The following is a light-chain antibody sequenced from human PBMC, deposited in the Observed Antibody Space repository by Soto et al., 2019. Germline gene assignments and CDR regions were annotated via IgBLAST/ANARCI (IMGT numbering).Light chain of an antibody. CDR1: QSVLYSSNNKNY. V-gene: IGKV4-1*01. Sequence: DIVMTQSPDSLAVSLGERATINCKSSQSVLYSSNNKNYLAWYQQKPGQPPKLLIYWASTRESGVPDRFTGSGSGTDITLTINSLQAEDVAVYYCQQHYINPITFGQGTRLEIK. J-gene: IGKJ5*01. CDR3: QQHYINPIT. CDR2: WAS.